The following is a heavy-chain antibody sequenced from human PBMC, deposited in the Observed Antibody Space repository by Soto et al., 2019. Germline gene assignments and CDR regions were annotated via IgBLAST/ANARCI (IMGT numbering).Heavy chain of an antibody. D-gene: IGHD6-13*01. CDR2: IYYSGST. V-gene: IGHV4-31*03. J-gene: IGHJ4*02. CDR3: ARIGGIRYSSSWYGIDY. Sequence: ASETLSLTCTVSGGSISSGGYYWSWIRQHPGKGLEWIGYIYYSGSTYYNPSLKSRVTISVDTSKNQFSLKLSSVTAADTAVYYCARIGGIRYSSSWYGIDYWGQGTLVTVSS. CDR1: GGSISSGGYY.